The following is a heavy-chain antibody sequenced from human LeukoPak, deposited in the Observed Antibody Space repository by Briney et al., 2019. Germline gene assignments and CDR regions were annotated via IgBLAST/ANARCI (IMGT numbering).Heavy chain of an antibody. V-gene: IGHV1-18*01. Sequence: ASVKVSCKASGYTFTNYGINWVRQAPGQGLEWMGWINPNNGDTNYAQKFHGRVTMTTDTSTSTAYMELRNLRSDDTAVYYCARDLGGSTPVYRWGEGTLVTVSS. J-gene: IGHJ5*02. D-gene: IGHD1-26*01. CDR3: ARDLGGSTPVYR. CDR1: GYTFTNYG. CDR2: INPNNGDT.